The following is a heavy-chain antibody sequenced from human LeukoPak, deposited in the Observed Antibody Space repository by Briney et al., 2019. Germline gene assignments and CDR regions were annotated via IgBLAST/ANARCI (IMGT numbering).Heavy chain of an antibody. CDR1: GGSFSGHY. J-gene: IGHJ4*02. CDR3: ARAAIYCSGGSCYVY. CDR2: INHSGST. V-gene: IGHV4-34*01. D-gene: IGHD2-15*01. Sequence: SETLSLTCAVYGGSFSGHYWSWIRQPPGKGLEWIGEINHSGSTNYNPSLKSRVTISVDTSKNQFSLKLSSVTAADTAVCYCARAAIYCSGGSCYVYWGQGTLVTVSS.